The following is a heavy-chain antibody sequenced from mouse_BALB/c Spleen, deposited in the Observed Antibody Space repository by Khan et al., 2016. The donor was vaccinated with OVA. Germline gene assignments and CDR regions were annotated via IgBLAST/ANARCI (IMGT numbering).Heavy chain of an antibody. D-gene: IGHD1-2*01. J-gene: IGHJ4*01. CDR2: IDPANGNT. CDR3: TYSLLPYGMDY. V-gene: IGHV14-3*02. CDR1: GFKIKDTY. Sequence: VRLQQSGAELVKPGASVKLSCTASGFKIKDTYIHWVKQRPEQGLEWIGRIDPANGNTKYDPKFQGKATITADTSSNTAYLQLSSLTSEDTAVYYCTYSLLPYGMDYWGQGTSVTVSS.